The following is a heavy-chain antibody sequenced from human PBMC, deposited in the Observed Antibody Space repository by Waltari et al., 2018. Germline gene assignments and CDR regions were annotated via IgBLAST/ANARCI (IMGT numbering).Heavy chain of an antibody. CDR2: IYFSGSA. CDR3: ARDDRDNFNYFDF. CDR1: GGSISGYW. V-gene: IGHV4-4*07. D-gene: IGHD1-20*01. Sequence: QVQLQESGPGLVRPSETLSLTCTVSGGSISGYWWSWIRQSAGKGLEWIGHIYFSGSAKYSPSLQSRVTMSIDAAKNQFSLNMKSVTAADTAVYYCARDDRDNFNYFDFWGQGTLVTVSS. J-gene: IGHJ4*02.